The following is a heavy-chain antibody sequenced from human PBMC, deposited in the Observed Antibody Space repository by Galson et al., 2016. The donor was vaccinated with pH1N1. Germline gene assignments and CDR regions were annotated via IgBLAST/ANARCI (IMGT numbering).Heavy chain of an antibody. CDR1: GFTFGNYG. CDR2: IGDRADSE. Sequence: SLRLSCAASGFTFGNYGMNWVRQAPGKGLEWVSSIGDRADSEYYLDSVKGRFTISRDDATNTVYLQMNSLRAEDTAVYYCVRPYCGGDCYFDYWGQGTLVTVSS. J-gene: IGHJ4*02. V-gene: IGHV3-23*01. CDR3: VRPYCGGDCYFDY. D-gene: IGHD2-21*02.